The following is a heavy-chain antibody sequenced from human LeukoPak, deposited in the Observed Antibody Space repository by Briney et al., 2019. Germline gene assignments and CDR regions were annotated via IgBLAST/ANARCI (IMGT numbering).Heavy chain of an antibody. D-gene: IGHD4-17*01. CDR2: IYKIGTT. CDR3: ARDLVTVTKGFDI. CDR1: GDSVTGYY. V-gene: IGHV4-59*02. Sequence: SETLSLTCTVFGDSVTGYYLNWVRQPPGKGLEWIGHIYKIGTTNYNPSLKSRLTISADTSKNQFSLKLTSVTAADTAVYYCARDLVTVTKGFDIWGQGTMVSVSS. J-gene: IGHJ3*02.